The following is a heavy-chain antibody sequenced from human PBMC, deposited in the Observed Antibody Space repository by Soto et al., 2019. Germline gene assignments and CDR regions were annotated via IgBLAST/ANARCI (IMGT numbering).Heavy chain of an antibody. J-gene: IGHJ3*02. CDR2: ISWNSGSI. D-gene: IGHD3-22*01. CDR3: AKDDFYYYDSSGYYGGAFDI. Sequence: GGSLRLSCAASGFTFDDYAMHWVRQAPGKGLEWVSGISWNSGSIGYADSVKGRFTISRDNTKNSLYLQMNSLRAEDTALYYCAKDDFYYYDSSGYYGGAFDIWGQGTMVTVSS. V-gene: IGHV3-9*01. CDR1: GFTFDDYA.